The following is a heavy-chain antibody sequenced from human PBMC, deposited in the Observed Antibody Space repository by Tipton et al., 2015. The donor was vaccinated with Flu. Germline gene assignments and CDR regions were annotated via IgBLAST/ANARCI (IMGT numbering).Heavy chain of an antibody. CDR1: GFTFSSYA. CDR3: AKDRDWNYGYFDL. Sequence: SLRLSCAASGFTFSSYAMSWVRQAPGKGLEWVSAISGSGGSTYYADSVKGRFTISRDNSKNTLYLQMNSLRAEDTAVYYCAKDRDWNYGYFDLWGRGTLVTVSS. J-gene: IGHJ2*01. V-gene: IGHV3-23*01. CDR2: ISGSGGST. D-gene: IGHD1-1*01.